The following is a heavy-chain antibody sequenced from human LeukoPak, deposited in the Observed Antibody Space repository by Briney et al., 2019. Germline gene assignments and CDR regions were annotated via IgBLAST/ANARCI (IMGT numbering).Heavy chain of an antibody. CDR3: ARGGNLLPYFDWFQN. CDR1: GFTFSSYE. Sequence: GGSLRLSCAASGFTFSSYEMNWVRQAPGKGLKWVSYISSSGSTIYYADSVKGRFTISRDNAKNSLYLQMNSLRAEDTAVYYCARGGNLLPYFDWFQNWGQGTLVTVSS. J-gene: IGHJ1*01. V-gene: IGHV3-48*03. D-gene: IGHD3-9*01. CDR2: ISSSGSTI.